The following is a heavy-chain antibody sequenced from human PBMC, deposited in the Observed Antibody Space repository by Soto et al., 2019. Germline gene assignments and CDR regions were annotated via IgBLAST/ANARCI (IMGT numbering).Heavy chain of an antibody. CDR2: INHSGST. Sequence: QVQLQQWGAGLLKPSETLSLTCAVYGGSFSGYYWSWIRQPPGKGLEWIGEINHSGSTNYNPSLKSRVTISVDTSKNQFSLKLSSVTAADTAVYYCARDLGPYGSGSSYGMDVWGQGTTVTVSS. D-gene: IGHD3-10*01. CDR3: ARDLGPYGSGSSYGMDV. CDR1: GGSFSGYY. J-gene: IGHJ6*02. V-gene: IGHV4-34*01.